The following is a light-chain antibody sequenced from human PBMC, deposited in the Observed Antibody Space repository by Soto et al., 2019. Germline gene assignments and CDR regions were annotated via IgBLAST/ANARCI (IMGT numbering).Light chain of an antibody. CDR3: MQSLQTPWT. CDR2: LGS. CDR1: KSLLHSNGYNY. J-gene: IGKJ2*01. V-gene: IGKV2-28*01. Sequence: DIVMTQSPLSLPVTPGEPASISCRSSKSLLHSNGYNYLDWYLQKPGQSPQLLIYLGSNRASGVPGRFSGSGSGTDFTLKISRVEAEDVGVYYCMQSLQTPWTFGQGTKLEIK.